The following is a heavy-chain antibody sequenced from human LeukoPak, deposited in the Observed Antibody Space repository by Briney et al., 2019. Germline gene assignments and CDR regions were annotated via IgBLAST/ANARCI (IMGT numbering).Heavy chain of an antibody. CDR2: INHSGST. D-gene: IGHD3-10*01. CDR3: ARGAYGSGKPPSGYVFDY. V-gene: IGHV4-34*01. CDR1: GGSISSYY. J-gene: IGHJ4*02. Sequence: PSETLSLTCTVSGGSISSYYWSWIRQPPGKGLERIGEINHSGSTNYNPSLKSRVTISVDTSKNQFSLKLSSVTAADTAVYYCARGAYGSGKPPSGYVFDYWGQGTLVTVSS.